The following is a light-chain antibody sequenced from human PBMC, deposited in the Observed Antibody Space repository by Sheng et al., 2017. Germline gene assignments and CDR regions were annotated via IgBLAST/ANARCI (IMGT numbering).Light chain of an antibody. V-gene: IGLV1-51*02. J-gene: IGLJ2*01. CDR3: GAWDSSLSAVL. CDR1: SSNIGSNY. CDR2: EDN. Sequence: HSVLTQPPSVSAAPGQKVTISCSGSSSNIGSNYVSWYQQLPGTAPKLLIYEDNKRPSGIPDRFSGSKSGTSATLGITGLQTGDEADYYCGAWDSSLSAVLFGGGTNLTVL.